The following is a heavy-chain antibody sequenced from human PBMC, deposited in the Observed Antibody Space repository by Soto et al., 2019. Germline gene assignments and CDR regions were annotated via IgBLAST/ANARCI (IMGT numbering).Heavy chain of an antibody. J-gene: IGHJ4*02. CDR1: GFTFSSYG. Sequence: RRLSCAASGFTFSSYGMHWVRQAPGKGLEWVAVISYDGSNKYYADSVKGRFTISRDNSKNTLYLQMNSLRAEDTAVYYCAKDTYGGKNYFDYWGQGTLVTVSS. V-gene: IGHV3-30*18. D-gene: IGHD4-17*01. CDR3: AKDTYGGKNYFDY. CDR2: ISYDGSNK.